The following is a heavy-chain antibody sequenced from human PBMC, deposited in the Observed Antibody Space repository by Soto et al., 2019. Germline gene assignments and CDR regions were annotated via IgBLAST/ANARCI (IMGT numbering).Heavy chain of an antibody. J-gene: IGHJ6*02. CDR3: ARDCRVTYYYYLMDV. Sequence: QVHLQESGPGLVKPSETLSLTCTVSGGSVSSDNYYWTWIRQPPGKGLEWIGYIYYSGSNNYNPSRKSRVTISVDTSKNQFSLKLSSVTAADTAVYYCARDCRVTYYYYLMDVWGQGTTVTVSS. V-gene: IGHV4-61*01. D-gene: IGHD2-15*01. CDR2: IYYSGSN. CDR1: GGSVSSDNYY.